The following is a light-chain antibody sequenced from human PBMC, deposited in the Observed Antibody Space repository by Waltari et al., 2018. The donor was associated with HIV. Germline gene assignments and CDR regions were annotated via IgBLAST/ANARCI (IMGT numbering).Light chain of an antibody. CDR1: GSNIGSGT. J-gene: IGLJ3*02. CDR3: AAWDDSLSGFV. CDR2: HDH. V-gene: IGLV1-44*01. Sequence: QSVLTQPPSLPAAPGHKINISCSGGGSNIGSGTVHCYQQLPSKAPKLIIDHDHRRPSGVSDRFTASKSGTSASLFISKLQAADEATYYCAAWDDSLSGFVFGGGT.